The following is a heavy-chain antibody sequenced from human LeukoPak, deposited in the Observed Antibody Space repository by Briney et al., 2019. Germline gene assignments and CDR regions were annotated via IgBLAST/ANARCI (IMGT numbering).Heavy chain of an antibody. J-gene: IGHJ4*02. CDR2: LYWDDDK. V-gene: IGHV2-5*02. CDR1: GFSLSPSGVG. CDR3: AHLLSLAVFDY. Sequence: SGPTLVKPTQTLRVTCTFSGFSLSPSGVGVGWIRQAPVKALEWPALLYWDDDKRYSPSLKSRLTITKDTSKSQVVLTMTNMDPVDTATYYCAHLLSLAVFDYWGQGTLVTVSS. D-gene: IGHD2/OR15-2a*01.